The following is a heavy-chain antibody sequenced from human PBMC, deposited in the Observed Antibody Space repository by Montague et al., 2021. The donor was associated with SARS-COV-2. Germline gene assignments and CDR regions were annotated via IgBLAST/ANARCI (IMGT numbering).Heavy chain of an antibody. D-gene: IGHD3-10*01. Sequence: SETLSLTCTVSGGSFSSYFWSWIRQSPGKGLEWIGYFYHSGGTKYNPSLKSRVTISGDTSKNQFSLKLSSVTTADTAVYYCARSGAVPMDWGQGTLVTVSS. J-gene: IGHJ4*02. CDR1: GGSFSSYF. V-gene: IGHV4-59*13. CDR2: FYHSGGT. CDR3: ARSGAVPMD.